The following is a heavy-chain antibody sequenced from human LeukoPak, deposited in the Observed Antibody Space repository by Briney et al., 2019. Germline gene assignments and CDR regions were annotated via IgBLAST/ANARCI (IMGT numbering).Heavy chain of an antibody. CDR3: ARLPPLYSSGWYAADY. CDR2: ISSSSSTL. J-gene: IGHJ4*02. CDR1: GFTFSSYN. Sequence: GGSLRLSCAASGFTFSSYNMNWVRQAPGKGLEWVSYISSSSSTLYYADSVKGRFTISRDNAKNSLYLQVNSLRAEDTAVYYCARLPPLYSSGWYAADYWGQGTLVTVSS. D-gene: IGHD6-19*01. V-gene: IGHV3-48*01.